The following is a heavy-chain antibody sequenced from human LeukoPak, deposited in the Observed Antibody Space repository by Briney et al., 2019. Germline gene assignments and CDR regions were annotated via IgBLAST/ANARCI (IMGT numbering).Heavy chain of an antibody. CDR2: INTSGGST. D-gene: IGHD3-22*01. Sequence: ASVKVSCKASGYTFTSYYMHWVRQAPGQGLEWMGIINTSGGSTSYAQKFQGRVTMTRDTSTSTVYMELSSLRSEDTAVYYCARGGSVIVVVIDFDYWGQGTLVTVSS. V-gene: IGHV1-46*01. CDR3: ARGGSVIVVVIDFDY. CDR1: GYTFTSYY. J-gene: IGHJ4*02.